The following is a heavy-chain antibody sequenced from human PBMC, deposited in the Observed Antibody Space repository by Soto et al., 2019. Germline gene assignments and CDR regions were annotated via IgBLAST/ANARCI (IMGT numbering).Heavy chain of an antibody. Sequence: PSETLSLTCTVSGGSVSSDSYYWSWIRQPPGKGLEWIAYIYYSGSTNYNPSLKSRVTISLDTPKNQFSLKLSSVTAADTAVYYCARRAYCSSTSCYGPHFDYWGQGTLVTAPQ. CDR2: IYYSGST. D-gene: IGHD2-2*01. CDR1: GGSVSSDSYY. J-gene: IGHJ4*02. V-gene: IGHV4-61*01. CDR3: ARRAYCSSTSCYGPHFDY.